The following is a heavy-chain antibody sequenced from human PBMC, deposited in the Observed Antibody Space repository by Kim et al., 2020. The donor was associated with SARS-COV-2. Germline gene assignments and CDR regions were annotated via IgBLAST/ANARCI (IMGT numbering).Heavy chain of an antibody. Sequence: PSYNPSLKSRVTISVDTSRTQFSLKLSSVTAADTAVYYCARAYRGVFDYWGQGTLVTVSS. CDR3: ARAYRGVFDY. CDR2: P. D-gene: IGHD1-26*01. J-gene: IGHJ4*02. V-gene: IGHV4-59*01.